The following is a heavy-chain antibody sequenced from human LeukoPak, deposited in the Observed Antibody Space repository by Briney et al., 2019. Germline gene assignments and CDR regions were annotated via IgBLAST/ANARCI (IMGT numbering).Heavy chain of an antibody. D-gene: IGHD1-7*01. CDR1: GFTFSSYG. CDR2: ISYDGSNK. V-gene: IGHV3-30*18. CDR3: AEDLLTGTTYYYYGMDV. Sequence: GGSLRLSCAASGFTFSSYGMHWVRQAPGKGLEWVAVISYDGSNKYYADSVKGRFTISRDNSKNTLYLQMNSLRAEDTAVYYCAEDLLTGTTYYYYGMDVWGQGTTVTVSS. J-gene: IGHJ6*02.